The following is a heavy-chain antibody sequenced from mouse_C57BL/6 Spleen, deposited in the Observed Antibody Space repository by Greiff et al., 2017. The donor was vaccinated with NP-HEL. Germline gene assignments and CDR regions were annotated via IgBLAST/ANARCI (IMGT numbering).Heavy chain of an antibody. CDR2: IYIGNGYT. CDR3: AREGRNYYGSSPYYFNY. J-gene: IGHJ2*01. Sequence: VQLQQSGAELVRPGSSVKMSCTTSGYTFTSYGINWVKQRPGQGLEWIGYIYIGNGYTKYTEKFKGKATLPSDTSSSTAYMQLSSLTSEDSAIYFCAREGRNYYGSSPYYFNYWGQGTTLTVSS. CDR1: GYTFTSYG. D-gene: IGHD1-1*01. V-gene: IGHV1-58*01.